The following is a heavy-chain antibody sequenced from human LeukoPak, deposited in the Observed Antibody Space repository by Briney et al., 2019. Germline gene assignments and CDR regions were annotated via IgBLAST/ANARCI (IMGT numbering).Heavy chain of an antibody. Sequence: ASVRVSCKASGYTFTDYYMHWVRQARGQGLEWVGWINPNPNSGGTNYAQKFQGRVTMTRDTSIKTAYMELSSLGSDDTAVYYCARGSYGYDWGQGTLVTVSS. J-gene: IGHJ4*02. CDR3: ARGSYGYD. V-gene: IGHV1-2*02. CDR1: GYTFTDYY. D-gene: IGHD1-26*01. CDR2: INPNPNSGGT.